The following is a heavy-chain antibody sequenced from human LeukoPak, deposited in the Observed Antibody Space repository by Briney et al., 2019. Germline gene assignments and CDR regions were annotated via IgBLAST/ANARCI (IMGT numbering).Heavy chain of an antibody. V-gene: IGHV4-38-2*02. D-gene: IGHD6-19*01. CDR1: GYSISSGYY. J-gene: IGHJ4*02. CDR3: AGAVAGTGPFVFDY. Sequence: PSETLSLTCTVSGYSISSGYYWGWIRQPPGKGLEWIGSIYHSGSTYYNPSLKSRVTISVDTSKNQFSLKLSSVTAADTAVYYCAGAVAGTGPFVFDYWGQGTLVTVSS. CDR2: IYHSGST.